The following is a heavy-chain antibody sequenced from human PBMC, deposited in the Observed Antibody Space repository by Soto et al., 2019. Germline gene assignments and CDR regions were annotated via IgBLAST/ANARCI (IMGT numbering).Heavy chain of an antibody. CDR1: GASIRSSISY. D-gene: IGHD2-8*01. CDR3: ARLPAEGVIAGGAMDV. CDR2: VYYSGIT. V-gene: IGHV4-39*01. J-gene: IGHJ6*02. Sequence: SETLSLTCSVSGASIRSSISYWGWIRQSPGKGLDWIGSVYYSGITRYSLSLRGRVTIFVDTSKNQFSLRLSSVSAADTATYYCARLPAEGVIAGGAMDVWGQGTTVTVSS.